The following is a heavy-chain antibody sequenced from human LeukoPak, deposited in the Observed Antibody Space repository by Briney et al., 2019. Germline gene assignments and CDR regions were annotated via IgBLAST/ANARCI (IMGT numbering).Heavy chain of an antibody. CDR1: GFTFSSYS. CDR3: ARDHEVGATIW. V-gene: IGHV3-21*01. J-gene: IGHJ4*02. CDR2: ISSSSSYI. D-gene: IGHD1-26*01. Sequence: GGSLRLSCAASGFTFSSYSMNWVRQAPGKGLEWVSSISSSSSYIYYADSVKGRFTISRDNAKNSLYLQMNSLRAEDTAVYYCARDHEVGATIWWGQGALVTVSS.